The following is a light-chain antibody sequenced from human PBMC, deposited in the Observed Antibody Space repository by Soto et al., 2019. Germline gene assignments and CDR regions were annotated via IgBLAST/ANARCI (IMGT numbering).Light chain of an antibody. V-gene: IGKV1-12*01. J-gene: IGKJ4*01. CDR1: QGISSW. Sequence: DIQMTQSPSSVAASVGDIVTSTCRASQGISSWLAWYQQKPGKSPKLLIYAASTLQTGVTQRFSGSGSGTHFTLPISRLRPEDFPTYYCQQANSFTRINFGGGTKVDIK. CDR2: AAS. CDR3: QQANSFTRIN.